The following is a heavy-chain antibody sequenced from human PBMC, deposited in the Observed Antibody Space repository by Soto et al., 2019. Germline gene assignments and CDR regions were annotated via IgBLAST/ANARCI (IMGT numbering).Heavy chain of an antibody. V-gene: IGHV4-61*01. CDR1: GGSVSSGSYY. CDR3: ARGTLWFGAHNYGLDV. D-gene: IGHD3-10*01. J-gene: IGHJ6*02. CDR2: IYDDGIT. Sequence: SETLSLTCTVSGGSVSSGSYYWSWIRQPPGKGLEWIGEIYDDGITNYNPSLKSRVATSVDKSKNKFSLNLTSVTAADTAIYYCARGTLWFGAHNYGLDVWGQGTTVTVSS.